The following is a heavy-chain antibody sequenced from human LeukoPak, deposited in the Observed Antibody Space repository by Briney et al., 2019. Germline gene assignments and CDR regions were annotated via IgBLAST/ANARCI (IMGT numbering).Heavy chain of an antibody. CDR2: ITGSGDTT. D-gene: IGHD6-13*01. CDR1: GFTFSSYA. CDR3: VKDYSTIPAAANPLFDY. J-gene: IGHJ4*02. Sequence: GGSLRLSCAASGFTFSSYAVTWVRQAPGKGLEWVSGITGSGDTTFYADSVKGRFTISRDNSKNTLYLQMHSLRAEDTAVYYCVKDYSTIPAAANPLFDYWGQGALVTVSS. V-gene: IGHV3-23*01.